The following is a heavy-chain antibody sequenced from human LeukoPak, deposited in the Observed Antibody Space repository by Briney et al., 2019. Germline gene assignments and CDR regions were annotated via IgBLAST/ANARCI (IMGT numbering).Heavy chain of an antibody. CDR2: MNPNRGNT. V-gene: IGHV1-8*02. Sequence: GASVKVSCKASGYTFTGYYMHWVRQATGQGLEWMGWMNPNRGNTVYAQKFQGRVTMTRNNSISTAYMELSSLRSEATAVYYCAKGNYYYDSSGYYNWFDPWGQGTLVTVSS. D-gene: IGHD3-22*01. J-gene: IGHJ5*02. CDR3: AKGNYYYDSSGYYNWFDP. CDR1: GYTFTGYY.